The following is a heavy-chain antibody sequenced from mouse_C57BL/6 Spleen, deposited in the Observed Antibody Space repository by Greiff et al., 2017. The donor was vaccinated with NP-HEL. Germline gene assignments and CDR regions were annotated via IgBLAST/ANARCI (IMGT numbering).Heavy chain of an antibody. J-gene: IGHJ4*01. V-gene: IGHV1-19*01. D-gene: IGHD2-2*01. CDR1: GYTFTDYY. Sequence: EVQLQQSGPVLVKPGASVKMSCKASGYTFTDYYMNWVKQSHGKSLEWIGVINPYNGGTSYNQKFKGKATLTVDKSSSTAYMELNSLTSEDSAVYYCARGGDLWLRREDYYAMDYWGQGTSVTVSS. CDR3: ARGGDLWLRREDYYAMDY. CDR2: INPYNGGT.